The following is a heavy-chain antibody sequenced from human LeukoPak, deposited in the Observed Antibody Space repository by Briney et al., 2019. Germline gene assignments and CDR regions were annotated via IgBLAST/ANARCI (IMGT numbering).Heavy chain of an antibody. CDR1: GSTFSSYA. J-gene: IGHJ4*02. Sequence: GGSLRLSCAASGSTFSSYAMHWVRQAPGKGLEWVAVISYDGSNKYYADSVKGRFTISRDNSKNTLYLQMNSLRAEDTAVYYCARDLLLWFGELSDIDYWGQGTLVTVSS. D-gene: IGHD3-10*01. CDR2: ISYDGSNK. CDR3: ARDLLLWFGELSDIDY. V-gene: IGHV3-30-3*01.